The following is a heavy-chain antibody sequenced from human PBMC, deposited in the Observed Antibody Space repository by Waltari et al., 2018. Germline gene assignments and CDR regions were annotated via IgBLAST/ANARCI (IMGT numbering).Heavy chain of an antibody. V-gene: IGHV1-3*03. CDR1: AYTFPSFP. CDR2: INPANGDT. Sequence: QVQLVQSGAEVKKPGASVKVSCKDSAYTFPSFPMHWVRQAPGQRLEWMGWINPANGDTKYSQDFQGRVTIVRDTSASTSYMELNSLRSEDMAVYYCARGRVPEISSGWGNPFDIWGQGTMVTVSS. CDR3: ARGRVPEISSGWGNPFDI. J-gene: IGHJ3*02. D-gene: IGHD6-19*01.